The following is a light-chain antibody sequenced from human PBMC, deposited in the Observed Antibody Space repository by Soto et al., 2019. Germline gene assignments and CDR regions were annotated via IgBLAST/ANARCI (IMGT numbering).Light chain of an antibody. CDR3: QQYYKWPRT. Sequence: EIVMTQSPAILSLSSGERATLSCRASQSVDSSLAWYQQTPGQAPRLLIHGVSTRAPGVPARFSGSGSGTEFTLTISSLQSEDFAVYYCQQYYKWPRTFGQGTKVDIK. CDR1: QSVDSS. V-gene: IGKV3-15*01. CDR2: GVS. J-gene: IGKJ1*01.